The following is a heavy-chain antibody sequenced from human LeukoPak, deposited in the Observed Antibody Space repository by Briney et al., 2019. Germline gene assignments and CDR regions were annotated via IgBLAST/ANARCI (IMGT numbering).Heavy chain of an antibody. D-gene: IGHD1-26*01. CDR1: GFTFSSYS. Sequence: PGGSLRLSCAASGFTFSSYSMNWVRQAPGKGLEWVASISSSSSYIYYADSVKGRFTISRDNAKNSLYLQMNSLRAEDTAVYYCAKNIGWELLTNFGYWGQGALVTVSS. CDR3: AKNIGWELLTNFGY. J-gene: IGHJ4*02. CDR2: ISSSSSYI. V-gene: IGHV3-21*01.